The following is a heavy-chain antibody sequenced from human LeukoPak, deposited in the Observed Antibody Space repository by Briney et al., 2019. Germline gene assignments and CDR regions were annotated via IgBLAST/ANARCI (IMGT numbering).Heavy chain of an antibody. J-gene: IGHJ5*02. V-gene: IGHV3-23*01. CDR1: GFTFSSYG. CDR3: ANTVGYCSSTSCPDRWFDP. D-gene: IGHD2-2*01. CDR2: ISGSGGST. Sequence: PGGSLRLSCAASGFTFSSYGMSWVRQAPGKGLEWVSAISGSGGSTYYADSVKGRFTISRDNSKNTLYLQMNSLGAEDTAVYYCANTVGYCSSTSCPDRWFDPWGQGTLVTVSS.